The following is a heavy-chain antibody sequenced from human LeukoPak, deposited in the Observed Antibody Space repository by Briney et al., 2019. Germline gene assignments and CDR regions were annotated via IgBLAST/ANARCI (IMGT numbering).Heavy chain of an antibody. CDR3: AKSVSYSSSWYLPGFDY. CDR2: ISGSGGST. D-gene: IGHD6-13*01. Sequence: PGGSLRLSCAASGFTFSSYSMNWVRQAPGKGLEWVSAISGSGGSTYYADSVKGRFTISRDNSKNTLYLQMNSLRAEDTAVYYCAKSVSYSSSWYLPGFDYWGQGTLVTVSS. J-gene: IGHJ4*02. V-gene: IGHV3-23*01. CDR1: GFTFSSYS.